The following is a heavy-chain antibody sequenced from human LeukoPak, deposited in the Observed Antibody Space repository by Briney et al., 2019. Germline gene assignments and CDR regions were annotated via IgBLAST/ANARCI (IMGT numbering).Heavy chain of an antibody. CDR1: GYTFTCYY. CDR2: INPNSGGT. J-gene: IGHJ4*02. Sequence: ASVKVSCKASGYTFTCYYMHWVRQAPGQGLEWMGWINPNSGGTNYAQKFQGRVTMTRNTSISTAYMELSSLRSEDTAVYYCARDLRGYSGGVDYWGQGTLVTVSS. V-gene: IGHV1-2*02. D-gene: IGHD5-12*01. CDR3: ARDLRGYSGGVDY.